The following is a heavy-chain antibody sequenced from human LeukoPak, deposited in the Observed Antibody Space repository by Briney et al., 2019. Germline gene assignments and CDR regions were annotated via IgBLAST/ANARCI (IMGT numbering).Heavy chain of an antibody. CDR2: ISGGGETT. Sequence: GGSLRLSCAASGFTFNNYAMNWVRQAPGKGLEWVSSISGGGETTYYADSAKGRFTISRDNSQNTLYLQMNSLRAEDTAVYYCARDYADYVGYFFFYYWGQGTLVTVSS. J-gene: IGHJ4*02. D-gene: IGHD4-17*01. CDR3: ARDYADYVGYFFFYY. CDR1: GFTFNNYA. V-gene: IGHV3-23*01.